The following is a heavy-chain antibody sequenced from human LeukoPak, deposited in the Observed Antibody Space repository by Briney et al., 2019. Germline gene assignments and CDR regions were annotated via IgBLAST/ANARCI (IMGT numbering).Heavy chain of an antibody. CDR1: GGSISSSSYY. J-gene: IGHJ4*02. CDR3: ARDSSGYPGLGQ. Sequence: PSETLSLTCTASGGSISSSSYYWGWIRQPPGKGLEWVSVIYGGGKTYYADSVKGRFTISRDNSKNTMYLQMNSLRTEDTAVYYCARDSSGYPGLGQWGQGTLVTVSS. D-gene: IGHD3-22*01. CDR2: IYGGGKT. V-gene: IGHV3-53*01.